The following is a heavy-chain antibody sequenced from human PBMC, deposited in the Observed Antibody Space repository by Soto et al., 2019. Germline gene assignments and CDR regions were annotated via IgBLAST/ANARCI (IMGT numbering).Heavy chain of an antibody. D-gene: IGHD3-9*01. V-gene: IGHV3-30-3*01. J-gene: IGHJ4*02. CDR3: ARDPGDWSGDY. CDR2: ISYDGNNK. CDR1: GFTFSSYA. Sequence: LRLSCAASGFTFSSYAMHWVRQAPGKGLEWVTLISYDGNNKYYADSVKGRFTISRDNYKNTLYLQMNSLRAEDTAVYYCARDPGDWSGDYWGQGTLVTAPQ.